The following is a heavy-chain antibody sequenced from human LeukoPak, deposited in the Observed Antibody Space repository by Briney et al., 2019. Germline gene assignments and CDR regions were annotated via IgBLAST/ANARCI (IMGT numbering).Heavy chain of an antibody. CDR1: GFTFSSYT. J-gene: IGHJ4*02. D-gene: IGHD3-10*01. V-gene: IGHV3-48*04. Sequence: GGSLRLSCAASGFTFSSYTMNWVRQPPGKGLEWVSNIGTSSTTIYYADSVKGRFTISRDNAKNSLYLQMNSLRAEDTAVYYCARVRGSVDYWGQGTLVTVSS. CDR2: IGTSSTTI. CDR3: ARVRGSVDY.